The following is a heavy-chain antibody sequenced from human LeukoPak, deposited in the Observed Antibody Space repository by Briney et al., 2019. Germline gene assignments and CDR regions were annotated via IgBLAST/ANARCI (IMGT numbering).Heavy chain of an antibody. V-gene: IGHV3-23*01. J-gene: IGHJ4*02. Sequence: GGSLRLSCAASVFTFSTCSMSWVRQAPWKGLEWVSTISGGGRSTDYADSVKGLFTISRDNPKNTLYLQMNSLRAEDTAVYYCARERYFDYWGQGTLVTVSS. CDR2: ISGGGRST. CDR1: VFTFSTCS. CDR3: ARERYFDY.